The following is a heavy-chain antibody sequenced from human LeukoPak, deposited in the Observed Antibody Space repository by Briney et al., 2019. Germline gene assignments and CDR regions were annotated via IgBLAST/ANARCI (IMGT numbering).Heavy chain of an antibody. CDR2: INHSGST. V-gene: IGHV4-34*01. CDR3: ARGTMTTVTYYFDY. J-gene: IGHJ4*02. D-gene: IGHD4-17*01. Sequence: SETPSLTCAVYGGSFSGYHWSWILQPPGKGLEWIGEINHSGSTNYNPSLKSRVTISVDTSKNQFSLKLSSVTAADTAVYYCARGTMTTVTYYFDYWGQGTLVTVSS. CDR1: GGSFSGYH.